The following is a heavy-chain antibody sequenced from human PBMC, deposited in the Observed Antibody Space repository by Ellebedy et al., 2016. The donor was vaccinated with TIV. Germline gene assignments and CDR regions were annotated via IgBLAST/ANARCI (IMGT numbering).Heavy chain of an antibody. CDR1: GDSVSISIAA. CDR3: ARDGVTSSYFFDL. D-gene: IGHD4-17*01. CDR2: KYYRSKWYS. V-gene: IGHV6-1*01. Sequence: SQTLSLTXALSGDSVSISIAAWNWIRQSPSRGLGWLERKYYRSKWYSNYAVSVKSRISINADTSKNQFSLQLNSVTPEDTAVYYCARDGVTSSYFFDLWGRGTLVTVSS. J-gene: IGHJ2*01.